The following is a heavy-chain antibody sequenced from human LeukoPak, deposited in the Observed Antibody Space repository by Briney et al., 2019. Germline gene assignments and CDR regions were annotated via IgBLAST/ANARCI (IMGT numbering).Heavy chain of an antibody. CDR2: ISSDGTIN. CDR1: GFIFSHYA. D-gene: IGHD3-10*02. V-gene: IGHV3-30*04. J-gene: IGHJ6*04. Sequence: PGGSLRLSCAASGFIFSHYAMNWVRQAPGKGLEWVAVISSDGTINYYADSVRGRFIISRDNSRNTLYLQMNSLRAEDTAVYYCAELGITMIGGVWGKGTTVTISS. CDR3: AELGITMIGGV.